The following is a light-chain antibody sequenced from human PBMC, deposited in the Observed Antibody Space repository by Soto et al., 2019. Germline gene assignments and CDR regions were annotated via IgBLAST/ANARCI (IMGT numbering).Light chain of an antibody. V-gene: IGLV2-8*01. CDR3: RSYVGGTNMNI. CDR1: NSDAGGATY. CDR2: EDI. Sequence: QSALTQPPSASGSPGQRVTISCTGTNSDAGGATYVPWYQQHPGKAPKLVIYEDIKRPSGVPDRFSGSRSGNTASLTVSGLQAEDEADYYCRSYVGGTNMNIFGGGTKLTVL. J-gene: IGLJ2*01.